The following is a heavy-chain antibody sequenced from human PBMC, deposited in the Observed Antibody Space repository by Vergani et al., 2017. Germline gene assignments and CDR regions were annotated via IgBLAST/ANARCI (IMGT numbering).Heavy chain of an antibody. Sequence: QVQSVESGGGVVQPGTSLRLSCVVSGFALNRHAMYWVRQAPGKGLEWVVGISFDGTNEYYPDLVKGRFTISRDIAKNTLYLQVRSLRLEDTGVYHCVRDRGLCAGGRCYTEAWDYWGQGTPVTVSS. CDR1: GFALNRHA. D-gene: IGHD2-2*02. CDR2: ISFDGTNE. CDR3: VRDRGLCAGGRCYTEAWDY. V-gene: IGHV3-30-3*01. J-gene: IGHJ4*02.